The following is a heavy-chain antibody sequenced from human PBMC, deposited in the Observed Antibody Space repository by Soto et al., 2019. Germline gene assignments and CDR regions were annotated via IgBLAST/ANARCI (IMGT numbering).Heavy chain of an antibody. J-gene: IGHJ6*03. D-gene: IGHD3-16*02. CDR1: GFTFSGSA. CDR3: TRHVGELSLYRTVYYYYMDV. Sequence: EVQLVESGGGLVQPGGSLKLSCAASGFTFSGSAMHWVRQASGKGLEWVGRIRSKANSYATAYAASVKGRFTISRDDSKNTAYLQMTSLKTEDTALYYCTRHVGELSLYRTVYYYYMDVWGKGTTVTVSS. V-gene: IGHV3-73*01. CDR2: IRSKANSYAT.